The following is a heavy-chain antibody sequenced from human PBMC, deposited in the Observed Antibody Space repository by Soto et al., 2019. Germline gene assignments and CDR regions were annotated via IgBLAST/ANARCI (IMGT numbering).Heavy chain of an antibody. Sequence: PGGSLRLSCAASGFTVSSNDVTWVRQAPGKGLEWVSIIYSGGTTSYADSVKGRFTISRDNSKNSLFLQMNSLRAEDTAVYYCATGGLSSGEYFDYWGQGTLVTVSS. J-gene: IGHJ4*02. V-gene: IGHV3-53*01. CDR2: IYSGGTT. D-gene: IGHD3-10*01. CDR3: ATGGLSSGEYFDY. CDR1: GFTVSSND.